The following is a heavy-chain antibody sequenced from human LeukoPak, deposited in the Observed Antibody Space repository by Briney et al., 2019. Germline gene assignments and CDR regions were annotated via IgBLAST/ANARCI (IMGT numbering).Heavy chain of an antibody. D-gene: IGHD1-26*01. Sequence: GGSLRLSCAASGFTFSSYGMHWVRQAPGKGLEWVAFIRYDGSNKYYADSVKGRFTISRDNSKNTLYLQKNSLRAEEPAVYCCAKLYSGSYYFGHWGQGTLLSVSS. CDR1: GFTFSSYG. J-gene: IGHJ4*02. CDR3: AKLYSGSYYFGH. V-gene: IGHV3-30*02. CDR2: IRYDGSNK.